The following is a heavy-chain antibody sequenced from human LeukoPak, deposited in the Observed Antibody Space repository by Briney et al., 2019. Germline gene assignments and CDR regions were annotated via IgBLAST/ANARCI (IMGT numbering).Heavy chain of an antibody. Sequence: GGSLRLSCAASGFTFSSYSMNWVRQAPGKGLEWVSYISSSSSTIYYADSVKGRFTISRDNAKNSLYLQMNSLRSEDTAVYYCARVGYYDFWSGYYLFDPWGQGTLVTVSS. CDR1: GFTFSSYS. J-gene: IGHJ5*02. CDR3: ARVGYYDFWSGYYLFDP. D-gene: IGHD3-3*01. CDR2: ISSSSSTI. V-gene: IGHV3-48*04.